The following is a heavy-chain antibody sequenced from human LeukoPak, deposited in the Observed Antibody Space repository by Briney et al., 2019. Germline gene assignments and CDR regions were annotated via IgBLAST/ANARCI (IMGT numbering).Heavy chain of an antibody. V-gene: IGHV1-69*06. CDR2: IIPIFGTA. CDR3: ARDRGAYCSGGSCYYYYYMDV. J-gene: IGHJ6*03. Sequence: SVKVSCKASGGTFSSYAISWVRQAPGQGLEWMGGIIPIFGTANYAQKFQGRVTITADKSTSTAYMELSSLRSEGTAVYYCARDRGAYCSGGSCYYYYYMDVWGKGTTVTVSS. D-gene: IGHD2-15*01. CDR1: GGTFSSYA.